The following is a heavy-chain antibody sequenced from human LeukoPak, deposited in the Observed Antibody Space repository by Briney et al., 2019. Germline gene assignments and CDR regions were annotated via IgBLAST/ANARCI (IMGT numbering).Heavy chain of an antibody. CDR2: ISYDGSNK. CDR1: GFTFSSYA. J-gene: IGHJ4*02. V-gene: IGHV3-30*04. D-gene: IGHD3-10*01. Sequence: GRSLRLSCAASGFTFSSYAMHWVRQAPGKGLEWVAVISYDGSNKYYADSVKGRFTISRDNSKNTLYLQMNSLRAEDTAVYYCARAPGYPYGSGSYYKNREPGFDYWGQGTLVTVSS. CDR3: ARAPGYPYGSGSYYKNREPGFDY.